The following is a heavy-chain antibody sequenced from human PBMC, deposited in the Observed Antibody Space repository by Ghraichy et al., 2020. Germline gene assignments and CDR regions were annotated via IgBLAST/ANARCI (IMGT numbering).Heavy chain of an antibody. J-gene: IGHJ4*02. CDR3: AKGSSWYGYYFDY. D-gene: IGHD6-13*01. V-gene: IGHV4-34*01. CDR2: INHSGST. CDR1: GGSFSGYY. Sequence: ESLNISCAVYGGSFSGYYWSWIRQPPGKGLEWIGEINHSGSTNYNPSLKSRVTISVDTSKNQFSLKLSSVTAADTAVYYCAKGSSWYGYYFDYWGQGTLVTVSS.